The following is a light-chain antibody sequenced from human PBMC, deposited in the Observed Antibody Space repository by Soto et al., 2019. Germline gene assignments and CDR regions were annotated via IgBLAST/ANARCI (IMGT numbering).Light chain of an antibody. CDR2: EVT. Sequence: QAVVTQPASVSGSPGQSITISCTGGSSDIGGYNYVSWFQQDPGKAPKLMIYEVTNRPSGVSNRFSGSKSGSTASLTISGLQAEDEADYYCSSYTSSNTLVFGTGTKVTVL. V-gene: IGLV2-14*01. CDR3: SSYTSSNTLV. CDR1: SSDIGGYNY. J-gene: IGLJ1*01.